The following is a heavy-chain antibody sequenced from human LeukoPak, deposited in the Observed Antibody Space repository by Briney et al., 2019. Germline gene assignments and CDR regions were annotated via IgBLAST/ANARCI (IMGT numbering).Heavy chain of an antibody. V-gene: IGHV3-7*03. CDR1: GFIFKKYW. CDR2: IKEDGSET. Sequence: PGGSLRLSCAASGFIFKKYWMNWVRQVPGKGLECLANIKEDGSETYYADSVKGRFTISRDNSKNTLYLQMNSLRAEDTAVYYCTKDDGYYDSSGSFLFDSWGQGTLVTVSS. CDR3: TKDDGYYDSSGSFLFDS. D-gene: IGHD3-22*01. J-gene: IGHJ4*02.